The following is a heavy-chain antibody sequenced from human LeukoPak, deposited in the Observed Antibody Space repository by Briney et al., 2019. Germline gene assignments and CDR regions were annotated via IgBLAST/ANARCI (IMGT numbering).Heavy chain of an antibody. Sequence: GGSLRLSCAASGFTFSTFRMSWVRQAPERGLEWVANIKEDGSEGYYVDSVKGRFTVTRDNAKSSLFLQMNSLRAEDTAIYYCARGGPFGTTDFWGQGTLVTVSS. D-gene: IGHD1-1*01. CDR1: GFTFSTFR. CDR3: ARGGPFGTTDF. V-gene: IGHV3-7*01. CDR2: IKEDGSEG. J-gene: IGHJ4*02.